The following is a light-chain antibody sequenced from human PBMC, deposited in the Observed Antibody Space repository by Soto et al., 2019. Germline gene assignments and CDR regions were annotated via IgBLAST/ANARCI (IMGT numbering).Light chain of an antibody. CDR2: GSS. J-gene: IGKJ2*01. CDR3: QQYGSSPPYT. Sequence: EIVLTQSPGTLSLSPGERATLSCRASQSVSSSYLAWYQQKPGQAPRLLIYGSSSRATVIPDRFSGSGSVTKYTLTISRLEPEDFAVYYCQQYGSSPPYTFGQGTKLEIK. CDR1: QSVSSSY. V-gene: IGKV3-20*01.